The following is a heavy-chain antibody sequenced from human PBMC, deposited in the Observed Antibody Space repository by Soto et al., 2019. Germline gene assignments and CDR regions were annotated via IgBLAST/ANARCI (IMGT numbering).Heavy chain of an antibody. V-gene: IGHV1-2*02. D-gene: IGHD1-7*01. CDR1: GYTFTDYF. Sequence: QVQLVQSGAEVKKPGASVRVSCKTSGYTFTDYFMHWARQAPGQGLEWMGWINPNSGATNSAQTFQGRVTLTRDTSIATAYMELSGLRFDDTGVYFCARVMDDWNSVRFDPWGQGTLVTVSS. CDR3: ARVMDDWNSVRFDP. CDR2: INPNSGAT. J-gene: IGHJ5*02.